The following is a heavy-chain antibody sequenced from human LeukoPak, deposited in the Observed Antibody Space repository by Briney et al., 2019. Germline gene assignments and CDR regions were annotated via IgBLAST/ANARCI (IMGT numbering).Heavy chain of an antibody. J-gene: IGHJ3*02. CDR1: GFNFISYS. CDR2: ISGRSVFI. V-gene: IGHV3-21*01. D-gene: IGHD3-10*01. Sequence: GGSLRLSCEASGFNFISYSMGWVRQAPGKGLEWVASISGRSVFISYSDSVKGRFTISRDNTKNSLFLELSSLRPDDTAVYYCTRDQAVRYAFDIWGQGAVVTVSS. CDR3: TRDQAVRYAFDI.